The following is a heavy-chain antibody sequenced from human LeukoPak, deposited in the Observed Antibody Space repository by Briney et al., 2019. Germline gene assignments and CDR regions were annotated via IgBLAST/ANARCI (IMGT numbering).Heavy chain of an antibody. D-gene: IGHD2-2*01. CDR3: ARGGKLGYCSSTSCPTDAFDI. CDR1: GGTFSSYA. Sequence: SVKVSCKASGGTFSSYAISWVRQAPGQGLEWMGGIIPIFGTAKYAQKFQGRVTITTDESTSTAYMELSSLRSEDTAVYYCARGGKLGYCSSTSCPTDAFDIWGQGTMVTVSS. J-gene: IGHJ3*02. V-gene: IGHV1-69*05. CDR2: IIPIFGTA.